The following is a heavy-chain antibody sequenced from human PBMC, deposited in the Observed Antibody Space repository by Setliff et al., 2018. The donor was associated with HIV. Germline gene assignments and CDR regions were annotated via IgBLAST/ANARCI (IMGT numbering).Heavy chain of an antibody. CDR3: ARGPLSSLWTDFYTGAFDI. CDR2: IYPGDSDT. J-gene: IGHJ3*02. V-gene: IGHV5-51*01. Sequence: PGESLTISCKGSGYSFTSYWIGWVRQMPGKGLEWMGIIYPGDSDTRYSPSFQGQVTISADKPISTAYLQWSSLKASDTAMYYCARGPLSSLWTDFYTGAFDIWGQGTTVTVSS. D-gene: IGHD3-3*01. CDR1: GYSFTSYW.